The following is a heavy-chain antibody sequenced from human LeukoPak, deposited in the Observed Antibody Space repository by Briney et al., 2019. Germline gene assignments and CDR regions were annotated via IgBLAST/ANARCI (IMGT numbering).Heavy chain of an antibody. J-gene: IGHJ4*02. CDR1: GYTFTSYG. CDR2: ISAYNGNT. CDR3: ARDLGSTRGPMPFDY. V-gene: IGHV1-18*01. Sequence: ASVKVSCKASGYTFTSYGISWVRQAPGQGLEWMGWISAYNGNTNHAQKLQGRVTMTTDTSTSTAYMELRSLRSDDTAVYYCARDLGSTRGPMPFDYWGQGTLVTVSS. D-gene: IGHD2-2*01.